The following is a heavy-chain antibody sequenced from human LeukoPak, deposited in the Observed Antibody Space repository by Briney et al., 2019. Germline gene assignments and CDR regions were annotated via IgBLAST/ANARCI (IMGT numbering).Heavy chain of an antibody. CDR1: GGSFSGYY. CDR3: ARSRRQQLVNYFDY. J-gene: IGHJ4*02. CDR2: INHSGST. Sequence: SETLSLTCAVYGGSFSGYYWSWIRQPPGKGLEWIGEINHSGSTNYNPSLKSRVTISVDRSKNQFSLKLSSVTAADTAVYYCARSRRQQLVNYFDYWGQGTLVTVSS. V-gene: IGHV4-34*01. D-gene: IGHD6-13*01.